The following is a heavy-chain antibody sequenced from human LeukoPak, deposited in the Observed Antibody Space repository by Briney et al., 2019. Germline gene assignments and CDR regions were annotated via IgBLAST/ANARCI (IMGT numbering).Heavy chain of an antibody. CDR2: ISYDGSNK. CDR3: ARGVVVPAASIIPGDY. CDR1: GFTFSSYA. Sequence: GGSLRLSCAASGFTFSSYAMHWVRQAPGKGLEWVAVISYDGSNKYYADSVKGRFTISRDNSKNTLYLQMNSLRAEGTAVYYCARGVVVPAASIIPGDYWGQGTLVTVSS. V-gene: IGHV3-30-3*01. J-gene: IGHJ4*02. D-gene: IGHD2-2*01.